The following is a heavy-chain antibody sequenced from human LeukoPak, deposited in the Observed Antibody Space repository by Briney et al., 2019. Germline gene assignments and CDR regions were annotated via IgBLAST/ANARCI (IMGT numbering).Heavy chain of an antibody. V-gene: IGHV4-34*01. CDR1: GGSFSGYY. D-gene: IGHD3-3*01. CDR3: ASFWSGSNWFDP. Sequence: SETLSLTCAVYGGSFSGYYWSWIRQPPGKGLEWIGEINHSGSTNYNPSLKSRVTISVDTSKNQLSLKLSSVTAADTAVYYCASFWSGSNWFDPWGQGTLVTVSS. CDR2: INHSGST. J-gene: IGHJ5*02.